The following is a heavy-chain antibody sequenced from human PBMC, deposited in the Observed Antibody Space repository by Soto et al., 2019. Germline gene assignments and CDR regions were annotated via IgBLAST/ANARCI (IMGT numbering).Heavy chain of an antibody. V-gene: IGHV3-7*03. CDR2: IKQDGSER. J-gene: IGHJ4*02. CDR3: ASETSSGTSDY. D-gene: IGHD1-26*01. Sequence: GGSLRLSCAASEFTFSSYWMSWVRQAPGKGLEWVANIKQDGSERYYVDSVKGRFTISRDNAKNSLFLQMNSLRADDTAVYYCASETSSGTSDYWGQGTLVTISS. CDR1: EFTFSSYW.